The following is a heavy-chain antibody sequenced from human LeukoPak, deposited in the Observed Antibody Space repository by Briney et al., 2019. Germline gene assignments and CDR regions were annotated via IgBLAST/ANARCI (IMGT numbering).Heavy chain of an antibody. J-gene: IGHJ4*02. CDR3: ARVLNDFWRGYYLDY. V-gene: IGHV1-3*01. CDR1: GYTFTSSA. Sequence: ASVEVSCKASGYTFTSSAIHWVRQAPGQRLEWMGWINADNGNTKYSQKFQGRVTITRDTSANTAYMELSSLRSEDTAVYYCARVLNDFWRGYYLDYWGQGTLVTVSS. CDR2: INADNGNT. D-gene: IGHD3-3*01.